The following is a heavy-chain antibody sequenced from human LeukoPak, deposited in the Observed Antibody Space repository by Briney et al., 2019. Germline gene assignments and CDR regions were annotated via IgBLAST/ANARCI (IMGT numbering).Heavy chain of an antibody. CDR2: IYPGDSDT. CDR3: ARGSSSWSQYFQH. Sequence: GESLKISCKGSGYSFTNYWIGWVRQMPGKGLEWMGIIYPGDSDTRYSPSFQGQVTISADKSISTAYLQWSSLKASDTAMYYCARGSSSWSQYFQHWGQGTLVTVSS. V-gene: IGHV5-51*01. J-gene: IGHJ1*01. CDR1: GYSFTNYW. D-gene: IGHD6-13*01.